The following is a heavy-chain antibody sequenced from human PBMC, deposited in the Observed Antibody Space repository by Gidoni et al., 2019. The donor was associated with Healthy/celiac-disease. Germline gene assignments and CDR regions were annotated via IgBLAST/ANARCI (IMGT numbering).Heavy chain of an antibody. CDR1: GSTFTSYG. CDR3: ARWEAQALDYYGMDV. CDR2: ISAYNGNT. V-gene: IGHV1-18*01. J-gene: IGHJ6*02. D-gene: IGHD1-26*01. Sequence: QVQLVQSGTEVKKPGASVKVSCKASGSTFTSYGIRWVRQAPGQGLEWMGWISAYNGNTNYAQKLQGRVTMTTDTSTSTAYMELRSLRSDDTAVYYCARWEAQALDYYGMDVWGQGTTVTVSS.